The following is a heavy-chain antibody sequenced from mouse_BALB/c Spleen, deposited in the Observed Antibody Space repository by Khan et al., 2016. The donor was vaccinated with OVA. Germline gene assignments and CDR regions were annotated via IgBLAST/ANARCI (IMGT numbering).Heavy chain of an antibody. CDR3: ARSGYGGVDY. CDR2: INPYNGGS. V-gene: IGHV1-18*01. CDR1: GYSFTDYT. J-gene: IGHJ3*01. Sequence: EVQLQQSGPELVKPGESMKISCEASGYSFTDYTMNWVKQSHGKNLEWIGLINPYNGGSNYNQKFKDKATFIVDKSSSTAYMELLSLTSEDSEVYYCARSGYGGVDYWGQGTLVTVSA. D-gene: IGHD1-2*01.